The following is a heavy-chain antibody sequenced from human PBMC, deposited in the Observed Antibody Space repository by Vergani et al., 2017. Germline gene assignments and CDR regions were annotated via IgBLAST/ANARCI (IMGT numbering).Heavy chain of an antibody. CDR1: GFPFIMHA. V-gene: IGHV3-23*01. D-gene: IGHD6-19*01. CDR2: LSASDRRT. J-gene: IGHJ3*02. CDR3: AKVGRSEVAGTFGAFDI. Sequence: EVQLLESGGDLVQPGGSLRLSCAASGFPFIMHAMSWARQAPGKGLEWVSTLSASDRRTHYADSVKGRFTISRDNSKNTLFLHMDSLRPEDTAVYYCAKVGRSEVAGTFGAFDIWGQGTMVTVSS.